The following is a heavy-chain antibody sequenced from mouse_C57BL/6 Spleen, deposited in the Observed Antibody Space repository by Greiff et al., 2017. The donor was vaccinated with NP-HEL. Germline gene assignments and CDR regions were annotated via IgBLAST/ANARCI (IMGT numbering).Heavy chain of an antibody. CDR1: GYTFTDYN. Sequence: VHVKQSGPELVKPGASVKIPCKASGYTFTDYNMDWVKQSHGQSLAWIGDINPNNGSTIYNQKFKGQATLTVDKSSSPAYMERRSRTSEDAAVYCCARWDGNYLAWFADWGQGTLVTVSA. CDR3: ARWDGNYLAWFAD. V-gene: IGHV1-18*01. D-gene: IGHD2-1*01. CDR2: INPNNGST. J-gene: IGHJ3*01.